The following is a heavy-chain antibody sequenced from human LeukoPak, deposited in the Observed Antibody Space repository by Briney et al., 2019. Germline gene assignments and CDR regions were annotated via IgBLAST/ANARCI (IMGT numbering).Heavy chain of an antibody. D-gene: IGHD3-22*01. CDR3: ARAMTMIVVVFDY. CDR2: IYTSGSS. CDR1: GGSISSGSYY. J-gene: IGHJ4*02. V-gene: IGHV4-61*02. Sequence: SETLSLTCTVSGGSISSGSYYWSWIRQPAGKGLEWIARIYTSGSSNYNPSQRSRVTISLDTSKNQFSLKLSSVTAADTAVSYCARAMTMIVVVFDYWGQGTLVTVSS.